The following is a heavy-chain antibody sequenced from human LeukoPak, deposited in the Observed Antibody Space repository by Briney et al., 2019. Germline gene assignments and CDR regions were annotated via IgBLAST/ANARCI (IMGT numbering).Heavy chain of an antibody. J-gene: IGHJ6*02. CDR1: GFTFSSYG. CDR3: ARDGAAYYYYGMDV. D-gene: IGHD2-21*01. Sequence: GGSLRLSCAASGFTFSSYGMHWVRQAPGKGLEWVAVLWYDGSNKYYADSVKGRFTISRDNSKTTLYLQTNSLRVEDTAVYYCARDGAAYYYYGMDVWGQGTTVTVS. V-gene: IGHV3-33*01. CDR2: LWYDGSNK.